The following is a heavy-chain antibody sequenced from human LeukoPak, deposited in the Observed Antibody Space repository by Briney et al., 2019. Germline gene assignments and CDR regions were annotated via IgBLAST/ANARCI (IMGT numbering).Heavy chain of an antibody. J-gene: IGHJ4*02. CDR2: MNPHSGNT. Sequence: ASVKVSCKASGSTFTTYDINWVRQASGQGLEWMGWMNPHSGNTGYAQKFQGRVTMTRDTSINTAYMELSSLTSDDTAVYYCTRAPVPGNYWGQGTLVTVSS. CDR3: TRAPVPGNY. D-gene: IGHD3-10*01. CDR1: GSTFTTYD. V-gene: IGHV1-8*01.